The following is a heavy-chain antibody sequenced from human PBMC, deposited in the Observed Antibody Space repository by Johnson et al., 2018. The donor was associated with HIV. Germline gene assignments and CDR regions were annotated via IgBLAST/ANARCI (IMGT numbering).Heavy chain of an antibody. CDR3: ARGLAADAFDI. Sequence: VLLVESGGGVVQPGRSLRLSCAASGFTFSSYWMHWVRQAPGKGLVWVSRINSDGSSTSYADSVKGRFTISRDNSKNTLYLQMNSLRAEDTAVYYCARGLAADAFDIWGQGTMVTVSS. CDR2: INSDGSST. V-gene: IGHV3-74*02. D-gene: IGHD6-13*01. J-gene: IGHJ3*02. CDR1: GFTFSSYW.